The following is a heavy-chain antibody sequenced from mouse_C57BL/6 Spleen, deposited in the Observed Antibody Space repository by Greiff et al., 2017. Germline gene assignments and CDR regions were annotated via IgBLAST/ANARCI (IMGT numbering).Heavy chain of an antibody. J-gene: IGHJ2*01. CDR2: IYPGDGDT. CDR3: ASEGTTSRSYFDY. Sequence: VQLQQSGAELVKPGASVKISCKASGYAFSSYWMNWVKQRPGKGLEWIGQIYPGDGDTNYNGKFKGKATLTADKSSSTAYMQLSSLTSEDSAVYFCASEGTTSRSYFDYWGQGTTLTVSS. CDR1: GYAFSSYW. V-gene: IGHV1-80*01. D-gene: IGHD1-2*01.